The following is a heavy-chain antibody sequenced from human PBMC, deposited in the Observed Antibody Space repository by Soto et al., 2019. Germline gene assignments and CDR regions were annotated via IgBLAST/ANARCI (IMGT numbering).Heavy chain of an antibody. CDR1: GYTFTSYG. D-gene: IGHD6-19*01. V-gene: IGHV1-18*01. Sequence: ASVNVSCKASGYTFTSYGISWVRQAPGQGLEWMGWISAHNGNTKYAQKLQGRVTMTTDTSTSTAYMELRSLRSDDTAVYYCARRDGIALAGILDYWGQGTPVTVSS. CDR2: ISAHNGNT. J-gene: IGHJ4*02. CDR3: ARRDGIALAGILDY.